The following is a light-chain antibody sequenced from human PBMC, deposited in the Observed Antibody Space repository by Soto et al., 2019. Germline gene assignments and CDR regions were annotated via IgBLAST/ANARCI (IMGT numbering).Light chain of an antibody. CDR1: QSVNTC. J-gene: IGKJ1*01. CDR2: DAS. Sequence: DIQMTQSPSILSSGVGDRVTVTCQSSQSVNTCLAWYQKKPGEVPKVLIYDASNRATGIPARFSGSGSGTDFTLTISRLEPEDFAVYYCQQYGSSPPWTFGQGTKVDIK. CDR3: QQYGSSPPWT. V-gene: IGKV1-5*01.